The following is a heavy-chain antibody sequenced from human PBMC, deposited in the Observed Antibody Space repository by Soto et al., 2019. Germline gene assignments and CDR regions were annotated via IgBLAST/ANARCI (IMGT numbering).Heavy chain of an antibody. D-gene: IGHD3-9*01. CDR2: IYYSGST. V-gene: IGHV4-30-4*01. CDR3: ARADVNYDILTGTTHFDY. J-gene: IGHJ4*02. CDR1: GGSISSGDYY. Sequence: SSETLSLTCTVSGGSISSGDYYWSWIRQPPGKGLEWIGYIYYSGSTYYNPSLKSRVTISVDTSKNQFSLKLSSVTAADTAVYYCARADVNYDILTGTTHFDYWGQGTLVTVSS.